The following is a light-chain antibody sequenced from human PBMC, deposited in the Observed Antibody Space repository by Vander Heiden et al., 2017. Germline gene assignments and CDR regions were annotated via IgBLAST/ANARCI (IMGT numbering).Light chain of an antibody. CDR3: QQYYSFPRT. V-gene: IGKV1D-8*01. CDR1: QGISSY. J-gene: IGKJ1*01. CDR2: AAS. Sequence: VIWLTQSPSLLPASTVDRGTIRCQASQGISSYLAWYQQKPGKAPERLIYAASTLQSGVPSRVSGSGSGTDFTLTISCLQSEDFATYYCQQYYSFPRTFGQGTKVEIK.